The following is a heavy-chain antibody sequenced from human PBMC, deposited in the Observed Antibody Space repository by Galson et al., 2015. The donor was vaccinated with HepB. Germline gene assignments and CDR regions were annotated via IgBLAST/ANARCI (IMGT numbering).Heavy chain of an antibody. D-gene: IGHD3-16*01. CDR2: INGRGSTS. V-gene: IGHV3-23*01. CDR3: VKEGAWFGGDWFDP. Sequence: SLRLSCAGSGFIFRHHAMAWIRQAPGKGLEWVSGINGRGSTSSYSDAVKGCFSISRDNSKDTVFLQMDNLRPEDTAVYYCVKEGAWFGGDWFDPWGQGALVTVS. J-gene: IGHJ5*02. CDR1: GFIFRHHA.